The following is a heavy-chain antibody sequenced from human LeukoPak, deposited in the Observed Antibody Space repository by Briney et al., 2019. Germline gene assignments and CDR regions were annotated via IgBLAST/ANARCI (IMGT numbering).Heavy chain of an antibody. CDR3: AKHDSSSWHPL. CDR2: ITGSGANT. D-gene: IGHD6-13*01. Sequence: GGSLRLSCAAPGFMFNTYSMSWVRQAPGKGLEWVSAITGSGANTYYADSVQGRFTISTDNSRSTLYFQMNSLRPEDTAIYYCAKHDSSSWHPLWGRGTPVTVSS. V-gene: IGHV3-23*01. CDR1: GFMFNTYS. J-gene: IGHJ4*02.